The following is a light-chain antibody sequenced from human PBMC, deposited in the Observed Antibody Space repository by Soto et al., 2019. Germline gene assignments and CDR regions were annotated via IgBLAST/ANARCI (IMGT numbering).Light chain of an antibody. Sequence: DIQMTQSPSTLSASVGDRVTITCRASQSISSWLAWYQQKPGKAPKLLIYKAFSLESGVPSRFSGSGSGTEFTLTISGLQPDDFATYYCQQYNSYSEFTFGPGTKVDIK. CDR2: KAF. CDR3: QQYNSYSEFT. J-gene: IGKJ3*01. V-gene: IGKV1-5*03. CDR1: QSISSW.